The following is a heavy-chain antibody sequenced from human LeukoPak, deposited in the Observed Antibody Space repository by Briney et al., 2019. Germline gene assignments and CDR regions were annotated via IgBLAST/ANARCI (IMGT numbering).Heavy chain of an antibody. D-gene: IGHD4-17*01. J-gene: IGHJ4*02. V-gene: IGHV3-74*01. CDR2: INSDGSST. CDR3: ARDTDTVTTILDY. Sequence: GGSLRLSCAASGFTFSSYWIHWVRQAPRKGLVWVSRINSDGSSTSYADSVKGRFTISRDNAKNTLYLQMNSLRAEDTAVYYCARDTDTVTTILDYWGQGTLVTVSS. CDR1: GFTFSSYW.